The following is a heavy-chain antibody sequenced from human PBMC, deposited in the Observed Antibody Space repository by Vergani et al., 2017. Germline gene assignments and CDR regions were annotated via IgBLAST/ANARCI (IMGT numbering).Heavy chain of an antibody. CDR3: AKEPRIAVAGGIDAFDI. Sequence: EVQLWDSGGGLVQPGGSLRLSCAASGFTFSSYAMSGVRQAPGKGLEWVSAISCSGVSTCYADSMKGRYTISRDNSKNTLYLQMNSLRAEDTAVYYGAKEPRIAVAGGIDAFDIWGQGTMVTVSS. V-gene: IGHV3-23*01. CDR2: ISCSGVST. D-gene: IGHD6-19*01. CDR1: GFTFSSYA. J-gene: IGHJ3*02.